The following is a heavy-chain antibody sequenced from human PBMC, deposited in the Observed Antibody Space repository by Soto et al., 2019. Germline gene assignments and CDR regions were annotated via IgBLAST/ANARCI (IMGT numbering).Heavy chain of an antibody. CDR2: IEHDGNAK. D-gene: IGHD2-21*02. CDR1: GFTFSDYW. V-gene: IGHV3-7*04. CDR3: SRVPDSRATSDY. Sequence: EVQLVESGGGLVQPGGSLRLSCAASGFTFSDYWMSWVRQSPGKGLEWVANIEHDGNAKNYLDSVRGRFTVSRDNAENTLHLQMNSLRAEDTAVYYCSRVPDSRATSDYWGRGTLVIVSS. J-gene: IGHJ4*02.